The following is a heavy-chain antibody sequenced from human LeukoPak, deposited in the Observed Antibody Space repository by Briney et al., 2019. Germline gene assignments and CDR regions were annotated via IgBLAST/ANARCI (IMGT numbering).Heavy chain of an antibody. Sequence: ASVKVSCKAYGHTFSDYLINWVRQAPGQGLEWMGWISGYNGKTNYAQKLQGRVTMTTDTSTSTAYMELRSLRSDDTAVYYCARDYRDVLLWFGELSKWGQGTLVTVSS. CDR2: ISGYNGKT. J-gene: IGHJ4*02. D-gene: IGHD3-10*01. V-gene: IGHV1-18*01. CDR1: GHTFSDYL. CDR3: ARDYRDVLLWFGELSK.